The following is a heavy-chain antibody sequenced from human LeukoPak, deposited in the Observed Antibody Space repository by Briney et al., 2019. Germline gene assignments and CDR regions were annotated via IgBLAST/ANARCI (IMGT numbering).Heavy chain of an antibody. Sequence: SVKVSCKASAGTFSSYALSWVRQAPGQGLEWMGGIIPIFGSANYAQNFQGRVTITADESTSKAYMELSSLRSEDTAVYYCAGGPGDYYDSSGYPAYYFDYWGQGTLVTVPS. V-gene: IGHV1-69*13. CDR1: AGTFSSYA. J-gene: IGHJ4*02. D-gene: IGHD3-22*01. CDR2: IIPIFGSA. CDR3: AGGPGDYYDSSGYPAYYFDY.